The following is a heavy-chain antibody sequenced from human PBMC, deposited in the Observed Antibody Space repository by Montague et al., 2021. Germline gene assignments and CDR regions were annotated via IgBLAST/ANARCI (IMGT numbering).Heavy chain of an antibody. J-gene: IGHJ4*02. V-gene: IGHV5-51*01. CDR3: ARLITTFGGVSSPNDX. Sequence: QSGAEVKKPGESLKISCTGFGYSFTSHWIGWVLQMPGKSLEWMGIFHPGTSDTRYSPSFQGPVTISVDKSSSTAYLQWSSLKASDTAMFYCARLITTFGGVSSPNDXWGQGTLVTVSS. D-gene: IGHD3-16*01. CDR2: FHPGTSDT. CDR1: GYSFTSHW.